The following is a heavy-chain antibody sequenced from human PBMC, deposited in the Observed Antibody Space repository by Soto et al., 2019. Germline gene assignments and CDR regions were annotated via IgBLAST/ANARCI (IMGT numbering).Heavy chain of an antibody. Sequence: QVELVESGGGVVQPGRSLRLSCAASGFTFSSYAMHWVRQAPGKGLEWVAVISYDGSNKYYADSVKGRFTISRDNSKNTLYLQMNSLRAEDTAVYYCARDAAMVTFVYYFDYWGQGTLVTVSS. D-gene: IGHD5-18*01. CDR2: ISYDGSNK. CDR1: GFTFSSYA. CDR3: ARDAAMVTFVYYFDY. V-gene: IGHV3-30-3*01. J-gene: IGHJ4*02.